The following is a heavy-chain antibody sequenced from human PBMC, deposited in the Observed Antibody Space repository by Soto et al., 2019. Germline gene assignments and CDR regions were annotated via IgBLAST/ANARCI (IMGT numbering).Heavy chain of an antibody. D-gene: IGHD4-17*01. Sequence: DVQLVESGGGLVKAGRSLRLSCEATGFSFGDYAMNWFRQAPGKGPEWVGFIRSNGYGGTTEYAASVKGRFSLSRDDSKSIAYLQMTSLKTEDSAVYYCSRDPATVTPWYSDLWGRGTLVTVSS. CDR3: SRDPATVTPWYSDL. CDR1: GFSFGDYA. J-gene: IGHJ2*01. V-gene: IGHV3-49*05. CDR2: IRSNGYGGTT.